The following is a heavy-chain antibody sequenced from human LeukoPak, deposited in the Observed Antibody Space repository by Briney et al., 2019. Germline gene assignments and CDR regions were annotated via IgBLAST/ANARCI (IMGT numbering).Heavy chain of an antibody. Sequence: PGGSLRLSCAASGFTFSNYAMSWVPQAPGKGLEWVPTIILSGASTNYADSVKGRFTISRDNSKKTMYLQMKSLRGEDTAVYYCAKEPRWEQLHSFDIWGQGTTVTVSS. CDR1: GFTFSNYA. V-gene: IGHV3-23*01. CDR3: AKEPRWEQLHSFDI. D-gene: IGHD1/OR15-1a*01. CDR2: IILSGAST. J-gene: IGHJ3*02.